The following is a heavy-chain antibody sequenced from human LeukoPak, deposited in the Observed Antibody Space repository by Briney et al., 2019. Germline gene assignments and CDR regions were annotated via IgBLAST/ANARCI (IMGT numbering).Heavy chain of an antibody. CDR1: GYTFTTYY. Sequence: ASVQVSCKASGYTFTTYYMHWVRQAPGQRLEWMGIIDPSGGSTSYAQKFQGRVTMTRDTSTSTVYKELSSLRSDDTAVYYCARLSQQTFDIWGQGTLVTVSS. J-gene: IGHJ3*02. CDR3: ARLSQQTFDI. V-gene: IGHV1-46*01. CDR2: IDPSGGST.